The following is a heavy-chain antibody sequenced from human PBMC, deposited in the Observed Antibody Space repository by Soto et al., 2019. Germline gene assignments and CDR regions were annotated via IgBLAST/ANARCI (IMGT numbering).Heavy chain of an antibody. Sequence: GGSLRLSCAASGFMFSSYGMHWVRQAPGKGLEWMAVISFDGSNKYYADSVKGRFTISRDNSKNTLYLQMNSLRAEDTAVYYCAKDYWFDPWGQGTLVTVSS. CDR1: GFMFSSYG. CDR3: AKDYWFDP. V-gene: IGHV3-30*18. CDR2: ISFDGSNK. J-gene: IGHJ5*02.